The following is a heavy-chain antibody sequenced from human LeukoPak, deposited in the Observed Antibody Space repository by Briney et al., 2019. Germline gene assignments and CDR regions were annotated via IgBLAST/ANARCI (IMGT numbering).Heavy chain of an antibody. J-gene: IGHJ4*02. CDR2: IYSGGST. CDR3: AREIYGDSALDY. CDR1: GLTVSSNY. Sequence: PGGSLRLSCAVSGLTVSSNYMSWVRQAPGKGLAWVSIIYSGGSTYYADSVTGRFIISRDNSKNTVYLQMNSLRAEDTAVYYCAREIYGDSALDYWGQGTLVTVSS. V-gene: IGHV3-66*01. D-gene: IGHD4-17*01.